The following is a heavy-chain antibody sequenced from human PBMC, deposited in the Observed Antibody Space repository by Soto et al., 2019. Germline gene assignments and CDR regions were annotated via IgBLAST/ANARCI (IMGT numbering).Heavy chain of an antibody. CDR2: IYWDDDK. CDR3: AHITAPIVVVTAPYFAY. V-gene: IGHV2-5*02. CDR1: GFSLSTSGVG. D-gene: IGHD2-21*02. J-gene: IGHJ4*02. Sequence: QITLKESGPPLVKPTQTLTLTCTFSGFSLSTSGVGVGWIRQPPGKALEWLALIYWDDDKRYSPSLKSRLTLTKXXSXHXXVLTMTNRDPVDTATYYCAHITAPIVVVTAPYFAYWGQGTLVTVSS.